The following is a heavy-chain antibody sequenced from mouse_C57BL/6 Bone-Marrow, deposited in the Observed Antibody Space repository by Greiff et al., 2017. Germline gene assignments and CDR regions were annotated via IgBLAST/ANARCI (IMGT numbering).Heavy chain of an antibody. CDR1: GFTFSSYT. V-gene: IGHV5-9*01. D-gene: IGHD1-1*01. CDR3: SRQVTTVLATKYFDV. CDR2: ISGGGGNT. Sequence: EVKLQESGGGLVKPGGYLKLSCAASGFTFSSYTMSWVRQTPEKRLQWVAAISGGGGNTYSPDSVKGRFTLSRDNAKNILYLQISSLRSEDTALYYCSRQVTTVLATKYFDVWGTGTTVTVSS. J-gene: IGHJ1*03.